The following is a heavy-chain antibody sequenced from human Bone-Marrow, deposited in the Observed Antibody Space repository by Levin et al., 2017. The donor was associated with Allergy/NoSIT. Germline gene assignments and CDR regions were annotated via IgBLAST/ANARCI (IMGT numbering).Heavy chain of an antibody. J-gene: IGHJ6*03. CDR3: ARAGRYCSSTSCYAGYYYYYYMDV. CDR2: ISSTGSII. Sequence: GESLKISCAASGFTFSSYEMNWVRQAPGKGLEWVSYISSTGSIIYYADAVKGRFTISRYNAENSLYLQMNSLRAEDTAVYYCARAGRYCSSTSCYAGYYYYYYMDVWGKGTTVTVSS. V-gene: IGHV3-48*03. CDR1: GFTFSSYE. D-gene: IGHD2-2*01.